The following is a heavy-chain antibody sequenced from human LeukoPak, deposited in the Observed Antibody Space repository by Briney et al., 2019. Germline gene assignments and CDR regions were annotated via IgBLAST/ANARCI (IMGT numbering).Heavy chain of an antibody. Sequence: GGSLRLSCAVSGFTFSNYAMVWVRQAPGKGLDWVSSISAGGGVTSNADSVKGRFTISRDNSKNTLYLQMNSLRAEDTAVYYCARGNWNDLTRFDPWGQGTLVTVSS. CDR3: ARGNWNDLTRFDP. CDR2: ISAGGGVT. CDR1: GFTFSNYA. D-gene: IGHD1-20*01. V-gene: IGHV3-23*01. J-gene: IGHJ5*02.